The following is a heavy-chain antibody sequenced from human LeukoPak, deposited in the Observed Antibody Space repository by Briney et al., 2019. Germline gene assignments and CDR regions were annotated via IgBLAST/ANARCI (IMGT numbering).Heavy chain of an antibody. D-gene: IGHD6-13*01. CDR1: GGSISSYS. J-gene: IGHJ5*02. CDR3: ARLVAAAGNNWFDP. Sequence: SETLSLTCTVSGGSISSYSWSWIRQTPGKGLEWIAYIHDSGSTYNNPSLKSRLSISIDTSKNQFSLKLNSLTAADTAVYYCARLVAAAGNNWFDPWGQGTLVTVSS. CDR2: IHDSGST. V-gene: IGHV4-59*12.